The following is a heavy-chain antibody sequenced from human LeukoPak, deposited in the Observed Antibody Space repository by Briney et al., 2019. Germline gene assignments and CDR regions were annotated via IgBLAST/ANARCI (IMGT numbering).Heavy chain of an antibody. Sequence: SETLSLTCAVYGGSFSGYYWSWIRQPPGKGLEWIGEINHSGSTNYNPSLKSRVTILVDMSKNQFSLKLSSVTAADTAVYYCAGNSSSWPFDYWGQGTLVTVSS. V-gene: IGHV4-34*01. CDR3: AGNSSSWPFDY. CDR1: GGSFSGYY. CDR2: INHSGST. J-gene: IGHJ4*02. D-gene: IGHD6-13*01.